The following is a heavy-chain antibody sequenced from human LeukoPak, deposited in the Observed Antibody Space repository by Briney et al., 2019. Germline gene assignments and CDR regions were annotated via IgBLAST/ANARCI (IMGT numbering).Heavy chain of an antibody. Sequence: SETLSLTCTVSGGSISSYYWSWIRQPPGEGLEWIGYIYYSGNTYYNPSLKSRVTISVDTSKNQFSLKLSSVTAADTAVYYCAREAGGYNYYFDYWGQGTLVTVSS. CDR2: IYYSGNT. CDR3: AREAGGYNYYFDY. D-gene: IGHD5-24*01. J-gene: IGHJ4*02. CDR1: GGSISSYY. V-gene: IGHV4-59*01.